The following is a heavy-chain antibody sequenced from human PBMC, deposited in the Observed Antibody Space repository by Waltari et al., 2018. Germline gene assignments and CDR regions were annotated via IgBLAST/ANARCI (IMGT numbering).Heavy chain of an antibody. CDR2: MWYDGSNQ. Sequence: QVQLVESGGGVVQPGRSLRLPCAASGFTFTSYGMHWVRQAPGKGLEWVAVMWYDGSNQYYADSVKGRFTISRDISKSTLYLQMNSLGPQDTAVYYCAKFDILTGYYGDWGQGTLVTVSS. D-gene: IGHD3-9*01. CDR1: GFTFTSYG. J-gene: IGHJ4*02. V-gene: IGHV3-33*06. CDR3: AKFDILTGYYGD.